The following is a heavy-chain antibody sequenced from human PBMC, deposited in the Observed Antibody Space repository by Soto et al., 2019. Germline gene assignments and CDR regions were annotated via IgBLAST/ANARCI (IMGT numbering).Heavy chain of an antibody. V-gene: IGHV1-69*02. CDR3: ARSRYGDYSTYFGY. D-gene: IGHD4-17*01. J-gene: IGHJ4*02. CDR1: GGTFSSYT. CDR2: IIPILGIA. Sequence: QVQLVQSGAEVKKPGSSVKVSCKASGGTFSSYTISWVRQAPGQGLEWMGRIIPILGIANYAQKFQGRVTITADKSTITAYMELSSLRSEDTAVYYCARSRYGDYSTYFGYWGQGTLVTVSS.